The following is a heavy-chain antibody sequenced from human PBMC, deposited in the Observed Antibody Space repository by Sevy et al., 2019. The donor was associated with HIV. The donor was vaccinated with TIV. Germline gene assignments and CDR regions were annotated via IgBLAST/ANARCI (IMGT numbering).Heavy chain of an antibody. D-gene: IGHD3-3*01. V-gene: IGHV3-33*06. CDR3: AKTFAIFGVLMSPDFDP. CDR1: GFTFSNYG. CDR2: IWYDGSYK. Sequence: GRSLRLSCAASGFTFSNYGMHWVRQAPGKGLEWVAVIWYDGSYKYYADSVKGRFTISRDNTKSTLYLQMNSLRAEDTAVYYCAKTFAIFGVLMSPDFDPWGQGTLVTVSS. J-gene: IGHJ5*02.